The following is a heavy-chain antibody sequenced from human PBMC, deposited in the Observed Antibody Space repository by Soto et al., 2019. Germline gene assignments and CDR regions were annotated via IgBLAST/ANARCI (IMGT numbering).Heavy chain of an antibody. CDR1: GFIFEDYA. Sequence: PGGSLRLSCVASGFIFEDYAMNWVRQGPGKGLEWVSGISWNSGTIGYADAVKGRFTISRDNAKNSLHLQMNSLRAEDTALYYCAKDVGSYYYDTSAYNYDYWGRGTQVTVSS. CDR3: AKDVGSYYYDTSAYNYDY. J-gene: IGHJ4*02. V-gene: IGHV3-9*01. D-gene: IGHD3-22*01. CDR2: ISWNSGTI.